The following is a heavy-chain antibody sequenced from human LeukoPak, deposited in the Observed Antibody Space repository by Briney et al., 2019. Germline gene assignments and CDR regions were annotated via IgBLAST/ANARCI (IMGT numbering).Heavy chain of an antibody. CDR2: IYSSGST. V-gene: IGHV4-59*08. J-gene: IGHJ3*02. CDR1: GGSISSYC. Sequence: PSETLSLTCTVSGGSISSYCWSWIRQPPGKGLEWIGYIYSSGSTNYNLSLESRLTISLDTSKNQFSLTLISVTAADTAVYYCAGRRGAHPAHALDIWGQGNMVTVSS. CDR3: AGRRGAHPAHALDI.